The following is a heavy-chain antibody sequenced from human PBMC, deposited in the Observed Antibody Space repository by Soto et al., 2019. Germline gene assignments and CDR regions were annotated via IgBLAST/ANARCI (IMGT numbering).Heavy chain of an antibody. Sequence: QVQLVESGGGVVQPGRSLRLSCAASGFTFRTSGMHWVRQAPGKGLEWVAVISDDGSNKYNIASVEGRFTIARDNSKNTLYLQMNSLRTEDTAVYYCAKGGEYSFGTNDAFDIWGQGTMVTVSS. D-gene: IGHD4-4*01. CDR3: AKGGEYSFGTNDAFDI. J-gene: IGHJ3*02. CDR1: GFTFRTSG. CDR2: ISDDGSNK. V-gene: IGHV3-30*18.